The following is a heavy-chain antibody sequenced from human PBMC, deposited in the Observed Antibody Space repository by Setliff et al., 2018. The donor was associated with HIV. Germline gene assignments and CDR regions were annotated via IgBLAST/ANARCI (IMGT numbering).Heavy chain of an antibody. CDR1: GGSISSGGYY. V-gene: IGHV4-31*03. Sequence: SETLSLTCTVSGGSISSGGYYWSWIRQHPGKGLEWIGYIYYSGSTYYNPSLKSRLTISLDTSKNEFSLRLTSVTAADTAVYYCASEARTRSTYYYSMDVWGKGTTVTVSS. CDR3: ASEARTRSTYYYSMDV. D-gene: IGHD2-2*01. J-gene: IGHJ6*03. CDR2: IYYSGST.